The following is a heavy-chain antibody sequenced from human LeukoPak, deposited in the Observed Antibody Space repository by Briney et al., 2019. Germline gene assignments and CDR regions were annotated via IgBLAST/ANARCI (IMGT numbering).Heavy chain of an antibody. D-gene: IGHD2-15*01. J-gene: IGHJ5*02. CDR3: ARVARYCSGGSCRWFDP. CDR1: GGSISSSSYY. CDR2: IYYSGST. V-gene: IGHV4-30-4*01. Sequence: SETLSLTCTVSGGSISSSSYYWSWIRQPPGKGLEWIGYIYYSGSTYYNPSLKSRVTISVDTSKNQFSLKLSSVTAADAAVYYCARVARYCSGGSCRWFDPWGQGTLVTVSS.